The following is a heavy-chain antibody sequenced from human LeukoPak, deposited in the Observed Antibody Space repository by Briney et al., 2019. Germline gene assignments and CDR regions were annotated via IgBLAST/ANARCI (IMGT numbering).Heavy chain of an antibody. CDR2: ISYDGSNK. CDR3: ARDLGATSAFDI. CDR1: GFTFSSYA. D-gene: IGHD1-26*01. J-gene: IGHJ3*02. V-gene: IGHV3-30-3*01. Sequence: PGGSLRLSCAASGFTFSSYAMHWVRQDPGKGLEWVAVISYDGSNKYYADSVKGRFTISRDNSKNTLYLQMNSLRAEDTAVYYCARDLGATSAFDIWGQGTMVTVSS.